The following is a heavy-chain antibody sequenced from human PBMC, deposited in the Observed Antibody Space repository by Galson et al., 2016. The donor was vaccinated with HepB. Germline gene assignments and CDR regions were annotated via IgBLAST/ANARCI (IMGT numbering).Heavy chain of an antibody. CDR1: GGAIKNGAFY. CDR2: ISHTGST. V-gene: IGHV4-31*03. D-gene: IGHD2-21*02. CDR3: ARVTVPSAIPF. Sequence: TLSLTCTVPGGAIKNGAFYWSWLRQLPVKGLEWIGYISHTGSTYPNPSLQSRLMIAMDPSKNQFTLDLRSVTAADTAVYYCARVTVPSAIPFWGPGTLVTVSS. J-gene: IGHJ4*02.